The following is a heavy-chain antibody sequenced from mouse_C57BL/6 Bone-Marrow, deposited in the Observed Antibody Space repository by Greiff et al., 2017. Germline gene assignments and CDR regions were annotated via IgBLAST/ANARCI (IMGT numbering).Heavy chain of an antibody. CDR1: GYTFTSYW. Sequence: QVHVKQPGAELVKPGASVKMSCKASGYTFTSYWITWVKQRPGQGLEWIGDIYPGSGSTNYNEKFKSKATLTVDTSSSTAYMQLSSLTSEDSAVYYCARRGAYYYGSSYFWYFDVWGTGTTVTVSS. CDR3: ARRGAYYYGSSYFWYFDV. V-gene: IGHV1-55*01. D-gene: IGHD1-1*01. J-gene: IGHJ1*03. CDR2: IYPGSGST.